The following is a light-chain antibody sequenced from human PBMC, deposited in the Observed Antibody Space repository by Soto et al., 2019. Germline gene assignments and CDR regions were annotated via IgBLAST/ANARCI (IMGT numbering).Light chain of an antibody. CDR3: QQRSSWPIT. CDR1: QSVSRY. V-gene: IGKV3-11*01. CDR2: DAS. Sequence: EIVLTQSPATLSLSPGEGATLSCGASQSVSRYLALDEQKPGQAPRLLIYDASNRATGIPARFSDSGSGTDSTRTISSLEPEDFAVYYCQQRSSWPITFGQATRLEIK. J-gene: IGKJ5*01.